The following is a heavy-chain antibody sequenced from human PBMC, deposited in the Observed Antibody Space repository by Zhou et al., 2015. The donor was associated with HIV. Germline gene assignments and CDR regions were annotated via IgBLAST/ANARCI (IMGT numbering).Heavy chain of an antibody. V-gene: IGHV1-46*01. CDR3: ARPQAPMADAFDI. CDR2: INPSGGST. D-gene: IGHD3-10*01. CDR1: GYTFTSYY. J-gene: IGHJ3*02. Sequence: QVQLVQSGAEMKEPGASVKVSCKASGYTFTSYYMHWVRQAPGQGLEWMGIINPSGGSTSYAQKFQGRVTMTRDTSTSTVYMELSSLRSEDTAVYYCARPQAPMADAFDIVGKGQWSPSLQ.